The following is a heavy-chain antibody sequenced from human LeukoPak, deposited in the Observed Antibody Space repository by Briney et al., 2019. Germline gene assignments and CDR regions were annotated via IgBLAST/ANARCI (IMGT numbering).Heavy chain of an antibody. CDR2: IYHSGST. D-gene: IGHD4-17*01. CDR1: GGSISSGGYS. Sequence: SETLSLTCAVSGGSISSGGYSWGWIRQPPGKGLEWIGSIYHSGSTYYNPSLKSRVTISVDTSKNQFSLKLSSVTAADTAVYYCARVITVTTSDFDYWGQGTLVTVSS. CDR3: ARVITVTTSDFDY. J-gene: IGHJ4*02. V-gene: IGHV4-39*07.